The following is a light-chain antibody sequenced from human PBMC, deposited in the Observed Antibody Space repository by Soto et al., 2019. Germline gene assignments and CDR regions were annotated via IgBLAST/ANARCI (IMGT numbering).Light chain of an antibody. CDR1: SSDVGGYNY. J-gene: IGLJ2*01. CDR2: DVS. CDR3: SSYTSSSLVV. V-gene: IGLV2-14*01. Sequence: QSALTQPASVSGSPGQSITISCTGTSSDVGGYNYVSWYQQHPGKAPELMIYDVSNRPSEVSNRFSGSKSGNTASLTISGLQAEDESDYYCSSYTSSSLVVFGGGTQLTVL.